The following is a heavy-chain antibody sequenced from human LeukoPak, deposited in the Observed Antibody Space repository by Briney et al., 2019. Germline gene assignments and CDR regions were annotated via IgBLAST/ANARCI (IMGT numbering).Heavy chain of an antibody. Sequence: GGSLRLSCATSGSTFKNYWMSWLRQAPGKGLVWVSRIRYDGSSATYAESVKGRFTISRDNARNTLYLQMNSLRVDDTGVYYCAKSDWFDPCGRGILVTVSS. J-gene: IGHJ5*02. CDR1: GSTFKNYW. CDR2: IRYDGSSA. CDR3: AKSDWFDP. V-gene: IGHV3-74*01.